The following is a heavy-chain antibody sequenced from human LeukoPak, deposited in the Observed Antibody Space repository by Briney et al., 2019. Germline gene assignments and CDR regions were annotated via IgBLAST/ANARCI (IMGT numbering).Heavy chain of an antibody. CDR1: GGSISSYY. J-gene: IGHJ4*02. V-gene: IGHV4-59*08. D-gene: IGHD1-26*01. CDR3: ARHGIVGATTIDY. Sequence: PSETLSLTCTVSGGSISSYYWSWIRQPPGKGLEWIGYIYYSGSTNYNPSLKSRVTISVDTSKNQFSLKLSSVTAADTAVYYCARHGIVGATTIDYWGQGTLVTVSS. CDR2: IYYSGST.